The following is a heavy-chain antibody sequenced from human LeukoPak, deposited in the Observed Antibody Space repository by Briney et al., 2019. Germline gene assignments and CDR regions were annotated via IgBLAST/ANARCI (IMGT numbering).Heavy chain of an antibody. Sequence: PSETLSLTCIVSGGSMRSYYWSWIRQPAGKGLEWIGRMYTDGSTNYNPFLNSRVTMSVDTSKKHFSLRLNSVTAADTAVYYCATYDQKLAFDNWGQGTLVTVSS. V-gene: IGHV4-4*07. D-gene: IGHD6-13*01. CDR1: GGSMRSYY. CDR2: MYTDGST. J-gene: IGHJ4*02. CDR3: ATYDQKLAFDN.